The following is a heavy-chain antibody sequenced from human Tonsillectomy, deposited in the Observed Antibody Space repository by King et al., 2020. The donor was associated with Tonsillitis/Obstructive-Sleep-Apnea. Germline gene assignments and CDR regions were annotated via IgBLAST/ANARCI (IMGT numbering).Heavy chain of an antibody. D-gene: IGHD6-13*01. V-gene: IGHV3-23*04. CDR1: GFTFSSYA. CDR2: IIGSGGST. Sequence: VQLVESGGGLVQPGGSLRLSCAASGFTFSSYAMSWVRQAPGKGLEWVSAIIGSGGSTYYADSVKGRFTISRDNSKNTLYLQKNSLRAEDTAVYYCAKDWGAAAGTYYYYMDVWGKGTTVTVSS. J-gene: IGHJ6*03. CDR3: AKDWGAAAGTYYYYMDV.